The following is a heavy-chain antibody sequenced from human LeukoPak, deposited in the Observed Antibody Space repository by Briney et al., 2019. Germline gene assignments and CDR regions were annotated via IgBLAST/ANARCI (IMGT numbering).Heavy chain of an antibody. V-gene: IGHV1-3*02. D-gene: IGHD6-13*01. Sequence: ASVKVSCKASGYTFTSYAMHWVRQAPGQRLEWMGWSNAGNGNTKYSQEFQGRVTMTTDTSTSTAYMELRSLRSDDTAVYYCARGWIARYSSSWTFDYWGQGTLVTVSS. CDR1: GYTFTSYA. J-gene: IGHJ4*02. CDR2: SNAGNGNT. CDR3: ARGWIARYSSSWTFDY.